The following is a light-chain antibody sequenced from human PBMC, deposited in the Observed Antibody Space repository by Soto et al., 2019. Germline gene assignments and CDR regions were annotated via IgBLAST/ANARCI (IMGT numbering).Light chain of an antibody. CDR3: SSDTSGGTWV. Sequence: QYALTQPASVSASPGQSITISCTGTSSDVGAYDSVSWYQQHPGKAPKLMIYEVSNRPSGLSNRFSGSKSGNTASLTISGLQAEDEAVYYCSSDTSGGTWVFGGGTKLTVL. J-gene: IGLJ3*02. V-gene: IGLV2-14*01. CDR1: SSDVGAYDS. CDR2: EVS.